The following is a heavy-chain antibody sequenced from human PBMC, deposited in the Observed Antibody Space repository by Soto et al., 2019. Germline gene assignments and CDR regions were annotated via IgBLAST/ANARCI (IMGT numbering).Heavy chain of an antibody. Sequence: SVKVSCKASGFTFTSSAMQWVRQARGQRLEWIGWIVVGSGNTNYAQKFQERVTITRDMSTSTAYMELSSLRSEDTAVYYCAAGYYDSSGYLMEAYYYYYGMDVWGQGTTVTVSS. V-gene: IGHV1-58*02. CDR1: GFTFTSSA. D-gene: IGHD3-22*01. CDR2: IVVGSGNT. CDR3: AAGYYDSSGYLMEAYYYYYGMDV. J-gene: IGHJ6*02.